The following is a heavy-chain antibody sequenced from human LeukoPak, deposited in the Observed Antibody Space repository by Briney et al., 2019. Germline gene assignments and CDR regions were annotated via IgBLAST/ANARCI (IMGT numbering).Heavy chain of an antibody. Sequence: ASVKVSCKASGYTLTRYAMNWVRQAPGQGLEWMGWINTNSGKPTYAQGFTGRFVFSLDTSVGTAYLRISSLKAGDTAVYYCARYYYDSSGNKNYLDYWGQGTLVTVSS. CDR1: GYTLTRYA. V-gene: IGHV7-4-1*02. CDR3: ARYYYDSSGNKNYLDY. D-gene: IGHD3-22*01. J-gene: IGHJ4*02. CDR2: INTNSGKP.